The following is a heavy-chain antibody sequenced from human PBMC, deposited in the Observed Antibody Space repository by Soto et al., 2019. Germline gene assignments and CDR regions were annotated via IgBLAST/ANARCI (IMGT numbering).Heavy chain of an antibody. V-gene: IGHV4-59*01. CDR1: GDSISSYY. Sequence: SENLSLNCTGSGDSISSYYWSWIRQPPGKGLEWIGYIYYSGSTNYNPSLKSRVTISVDTSKNQFSLKLSSVTAADTAVYYCARELAPLRYFDIWGQGTLVTVSS. J-gene: IGHJ4*02. D-gene: IGHD3-9*01. CDR2: IYYSGST. CDR3: ARELAPLRYFDI.